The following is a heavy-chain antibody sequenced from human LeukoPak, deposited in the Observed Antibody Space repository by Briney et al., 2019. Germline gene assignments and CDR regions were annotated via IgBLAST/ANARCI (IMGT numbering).Heavy chain of an antibody. CDR1: GGSFSGYY. CDR3: ARAGSGYRD. V-gene: IGHV4-34*01. Sequence: SETLSLTCAVYGGSFSGYYWSSIRQPPGKGLEWIGEINHSGSTNYNPSLKSRVTISVDTSKNQFSLKPTSVTAADTAVYYCARAGSGYRDWGQGTLVTVSS. J-gene: IGHJ4*02. CDR2: INHSGST. D-gene: IGHD6-19*01.